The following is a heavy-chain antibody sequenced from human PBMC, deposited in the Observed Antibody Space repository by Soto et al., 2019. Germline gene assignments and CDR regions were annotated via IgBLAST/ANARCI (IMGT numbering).Heavy chain of an antibody. D-gene: IGHD3-10*01. J-gene: IGHJ4*02. V-gene: IGHV4-31*03. CDR2: IYYSGST. CDR1: GGSISSGGYY. CDR3: ASIVSSAHGEFSD. Sequence: QVQLQESGPGLVKPSQTLSLTCTVSGGSISSGGYYWSWIRQHQGQGLEWIGYIYYSGSTYYNPSLKSRVTISVDTSKNPFSLKLSSVTAADTAVYYCASIVSSAHGEFSDWGQGTLVTVSS.